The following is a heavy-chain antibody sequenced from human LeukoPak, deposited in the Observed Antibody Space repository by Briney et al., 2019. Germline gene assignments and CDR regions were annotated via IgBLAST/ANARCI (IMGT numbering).Heavy chain of an antibody. CDR1: GFTFSSYW. J-gene: IGHJ6*03. V-gene: IGHV3-7*01. Sequence: GGSLRLSCAASGFTFSSYWMTWVRQAPGKGLEWVAKIKKDGSEKYYGDSVKGRFTISRDNAKNSLYLQMNSLRAEDTAVYYCARDPLTLYDYYMDVWGKGTTVTVSS. CDR3: ARDPLTLYDYYMDV. CDR2: IKKDGSEK. D-gene: IGHD3-9*01.